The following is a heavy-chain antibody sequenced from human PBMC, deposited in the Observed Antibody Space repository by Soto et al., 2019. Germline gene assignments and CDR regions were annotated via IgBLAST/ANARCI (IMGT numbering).Heavy chain of an antibody. Sequence: QVQLVESGGGVVQPGKSLRLSCAAAGFIFSNYGMHWVRQAPGKGLEWVALISCAGKNRNYADSVKGRFTIYRDNPKNTLYLEMNSLRPEDTAFYYCAKRGGVVGGSEHPFFEYWGQGTLVTVSS. CDR1: GFIFSNYG. J-gene: IGHJ4*02. CDR3: AKRGGVVGGSEHPFFEY. V-gene: IGHV3-30*18. CDR2: ISCAGKNR. D-gene: IGHD2-15*01.